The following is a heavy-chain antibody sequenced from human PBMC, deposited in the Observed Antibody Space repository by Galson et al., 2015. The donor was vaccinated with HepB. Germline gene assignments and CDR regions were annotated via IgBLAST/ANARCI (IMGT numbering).Heavy chain of an antibody. Sequence: SLRLSCAASGFTFSSYSMNWVRQAPGKGLEWVSYISSSSSTIYYADSVKGRFTISRDNAKNSLYLQMNSLRDEDTAVYYCARDAQPIVGATESPEYFQHWGQGTLVTVSS. CDR2: ISSSSSTI. J-gene: IGHJ1*01. V-gene: IGHV3-48*02. CDR1: GFTFSSYS. CDR3: ARDAQPIVGATESPEYFQH. D-gene: IGHD1-26*01.